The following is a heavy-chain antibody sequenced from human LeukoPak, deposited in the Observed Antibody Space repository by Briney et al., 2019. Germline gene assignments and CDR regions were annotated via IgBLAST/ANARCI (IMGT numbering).Heavy chain of an antibody. J-gene: IGHJ6*03. CDR2: ISGSGGST. V-gene: IGHV3-23*01. CDR3: AKGSEINYGAYMDV. CDR1: GFTFSSYA. Sequence: GGSLRLSCAASGFTFSSYAMSWVRQAPGKGLEWVSAISGSGGSTYYADSVKGRFTISRDNSKNTLYRQMNSLRAEDTAVYYCAKGSEINYGAYMDVWGKGTTVTVSS. D-gene: IGHD4-11*01.